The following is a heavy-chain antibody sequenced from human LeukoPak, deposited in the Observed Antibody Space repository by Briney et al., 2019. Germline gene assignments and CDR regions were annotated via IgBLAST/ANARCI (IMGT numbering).Heavy chain of an antibody. CDR2: IRYDGSNK. J-gene: IGHJ4*02. CDR3: AKDLYSSGWYYFDY. V-gene: IGHV3-30*02. D-gene: IGHD6-19*01. Sequence: GGSLRLSCAASGFTFSTYGMHWVRQAPGKGLEWVAFIRYDGSNKYYADSVKGRFTISRDNSKNTLYLQMNSLRAEDTAVYYCAKDLYSSGWYYFDYWGQGTLVTVSS. CDR1: GFTFSTYG.